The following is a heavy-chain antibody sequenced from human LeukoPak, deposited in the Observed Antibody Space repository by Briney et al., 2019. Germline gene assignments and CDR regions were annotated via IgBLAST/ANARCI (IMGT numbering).Heavy chain of an antibody. CDR3: ATTHRSWDNKFDY. Sequence: PSETLSLTCTVSGGSISSYYWSWIRQPPGKGLEWIGDIYYSGSTNYNPSLKSRVTISVDTSKNQFSLKLSSVTAADTAVYYCATTHRSWDNKFDYWGQGTLVTVSS. J-gene: IGHJ4*02. CDR1: GGSISSYY. V-gene: IGHV4-59*08. D-gene: IGHD1/OR15-1a*01. CDR2: IYYSGST.